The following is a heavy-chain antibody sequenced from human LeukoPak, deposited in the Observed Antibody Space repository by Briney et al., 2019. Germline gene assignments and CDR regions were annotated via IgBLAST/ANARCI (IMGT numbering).Heavy chain of an antibody. Sequence: PGGSLRLSCAASGFTFNSYWMNWVRQVPGKGLEWVANINQDGSKEHYVDSVKGRFTISRDNAKNSMYLQMNSLRAEDTAVYYCARMLREGIAAAVDYWGQGTLVTVSS. V-gene: IGHV3-7*03. D-gene: IGHD6-13*01. J-gene: IGHJ4*02. CDR3: ARMLREGIAAAVDY. CDR1: GFTFNSYW. CDR2: INQDGSKE.